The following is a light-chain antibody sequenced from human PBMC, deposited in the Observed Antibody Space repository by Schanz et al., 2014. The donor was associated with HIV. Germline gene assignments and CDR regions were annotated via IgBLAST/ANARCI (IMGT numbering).Light chain of an antibody. J-gene: IGLJ2*01. CDR3: GSYTSGTPYVV. CDR2: DVS. CDR1: SSDVGGYNY. Sequence: QSALTQPASVSGSLGQSVTVSCTGTSSDVGGYNYVSWYRQHPGKAPKLMIYDVSNRPSGVSSRFSGSKSGNTASLTISGLQAEDEADYYCGSYTSGTPYVVFGGGTKLTVL. V-gene: IGLV2-14*03.